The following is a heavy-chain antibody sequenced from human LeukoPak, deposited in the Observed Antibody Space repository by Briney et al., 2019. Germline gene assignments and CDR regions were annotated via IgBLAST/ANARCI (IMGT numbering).Heavy chain of an antibody. J-gene: IGHJ4*02. Sequence: GGSLRLSCAASGFTFSDYWMSWLRQAPGKGLEWVANIKQDGSEKYYVDSVKGRFTISRDNAKNSLYLQMNSLRAEDTAVYYCARDVWLDKFDYWGQGTLVTVSS. CDR3: ARDVWLDKFDY. V-gene: IGHV3-7*01. CDR2: IKQDGSEK. D-gene: IGHD6-19*01. CDR1: GFTFSDYW.